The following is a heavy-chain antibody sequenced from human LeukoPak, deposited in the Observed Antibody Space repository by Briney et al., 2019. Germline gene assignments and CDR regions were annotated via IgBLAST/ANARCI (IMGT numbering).Heavy chain of an antibody. V-gene: IGHV4-34*01. CDR1: GGSFSGYY. D-gene: IGHD3-22*01. CDR3: ARRALGYYDSSGYYYYYYYYMDV. J-gene: IGHJ6*03. Sequence: SETLSLTCAVYGGSFSGYYWSWIRQPPGKGLEWIGEINHSGSTNYNPSLKSRVTISVDTSKNQFSLKLSSVTAADTAVYYCARRALGYYDSSGYYYYYYYYMDVWGKGTTVTVSS. CDR2: INHSGST.